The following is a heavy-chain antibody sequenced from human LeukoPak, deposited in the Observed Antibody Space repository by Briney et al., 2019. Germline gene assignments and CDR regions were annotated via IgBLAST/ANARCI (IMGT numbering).Heavy chain of an antibody. V-gene: IGHV1-2*02. CDR3: ARSLRYYDCLLSE. J-gene: IGHJ4*02. CDR2: MNPNRGGT. CDR1: GYTFTDYA. Sequence: GAAVKDSCKASGYTFTDYALHGVRQAPGQGREGMGWMNPNRGGTNYAQKFQGRVTMTRDTSISTVYMELSRLRSDDTAVYYCARSLRYYDCLLSEWGQGTLVTVSS. D-gene: IGHD3-9*01.